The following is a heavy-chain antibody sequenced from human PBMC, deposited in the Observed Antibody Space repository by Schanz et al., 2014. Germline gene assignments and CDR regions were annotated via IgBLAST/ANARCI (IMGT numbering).Heavy chain of an antibody. D-gene: IGHD3-10*01. J-gene: IGHJ4*02. CDR1: GLIFSNYV. CDR2: IKEDGSVK. Sequence: EVQLLESGGGLVQPGGSLKLSCAASGLIFSNYVMSWVRQAPGKGLEWVANIKEDGSVKDYVDSVKSRFTISRDNSRNTLFLQMNSLRAEDTAVYYCARGGFGEVSYFDYWGQGTLVTVSS. CDR3: ARGGFGEVSYFDY. V-gene: IGHV3-7*02.